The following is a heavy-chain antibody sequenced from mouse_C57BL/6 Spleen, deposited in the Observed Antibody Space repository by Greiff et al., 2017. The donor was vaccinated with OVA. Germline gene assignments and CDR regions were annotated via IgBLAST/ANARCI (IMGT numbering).Heavy chain of an antibody. Sequence: EVQLQQSGPELVKPGASVKIPCKASGYTFTDYNMDWVKQSHGKSLEWIGDINPNNGGTIYNQKFKGKATLTVDKSSSTAYMELRSLTSEDTAVYYCARRSDGYWYFDVWGTGTTVTVSS. J-gene: IGHJ1*03. CDR2: INPNNGGT. CDR1: GYTFTDYN. D-gene: IGHD2-3*01. V-gene: IGHV1-18*01. CDR3: ARRSDGYWYFDV.